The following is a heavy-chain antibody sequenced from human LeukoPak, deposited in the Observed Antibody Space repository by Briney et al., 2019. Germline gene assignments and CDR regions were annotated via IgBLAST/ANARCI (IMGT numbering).Heavy chain of an antibody. V-gene: IGHV3-21*04. CDR2: ISSSSSYT. D-gene: IGHD6-19*01. CDR3: AKDVYSSGWYYFDY. Sequence: GGSLRLSCAASGFTFSSYSMNWVRQAPGKGLEWVSSISSSSSYTYYADSVKGRFTISRDNAKNSLYLQMNSLRAEDTALYYCAKDVYSSGWYYFDYWGQGTLVTVSS. J-gene: IGHJ4*02. CDR1: GFTFSSYS.